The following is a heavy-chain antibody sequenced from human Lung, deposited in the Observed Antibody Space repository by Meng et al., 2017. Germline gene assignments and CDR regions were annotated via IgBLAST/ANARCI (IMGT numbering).Heavy chain of an antibody. CDR1: GGSFSDYY. V-gene: IGHV4-34*01. CDR3: ARGPTTMAHDFDY. D-gene: IGHD4-11*01. J-gene: IGHJ4*02. CDR2: INHSGST. Sequence: QVQPQQWGAVLLKPSETLSLTCVVSGGSFSDYYWSWIRQPPGKGLEWIGEINHSGSTNYNPSLESRATISVDTSQNNLSLKLSSVTAADSAVYYCARGPTTMAHDFDYWGQGTLVTASS.